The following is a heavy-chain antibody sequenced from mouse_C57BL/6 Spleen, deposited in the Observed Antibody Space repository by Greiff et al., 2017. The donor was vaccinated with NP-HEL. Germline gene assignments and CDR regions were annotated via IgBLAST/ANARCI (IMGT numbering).Heavy chain of an antibody. J-gene: IGHJ4*01. CDR3: VTYYYGSSPMDY. V-gene: IGHV10-1*01. CDR2: IRSKSNNYAT. D-gene: IGHD1-1*01. Sequence: EVQRVESGGGLVQPKGSLKLSCAASGFSFNTYAMNWVRQAPGKGLEWVARIRSKSNNYATYYADSVKDRFTISRDDSESMLYLQMNNLKTEDTAMYYCVTYYYGSSPMDYWGQGTSVTVSS. CDR1: GFSFNTYA.